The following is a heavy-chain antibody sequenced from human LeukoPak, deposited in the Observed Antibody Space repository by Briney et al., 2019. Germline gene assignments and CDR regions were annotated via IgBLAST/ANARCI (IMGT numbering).Heavy chain of an antibody. J-gene: IGHJ4*02. D-gene: IGHD1-7*01. V-gene: IGHV3-7*01. CDR2: IKQDGSEI. CDR3: VRDAPGTTPFDH. CDR1: GFTFSTYW. Sequence: PGGSLRLSCAASGFTFSTYWMTWLRQAPGKGLQWVASIKQDGSEIYYVDSVKGRFTVSRDNAKNSLYLHMNSLRAEDTAVYYCVRDAPGTTPFDHWGQGTLVTVSS.